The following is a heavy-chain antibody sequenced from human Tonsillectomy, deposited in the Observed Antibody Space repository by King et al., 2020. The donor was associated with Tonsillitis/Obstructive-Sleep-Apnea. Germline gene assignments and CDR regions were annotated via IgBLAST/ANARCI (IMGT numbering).Heavy chain of an antibody. D-gene: IGHD2-2*02. CDR2: ISGSGNSP. CDR3: ARAQGHCSSSCCYTAFDY. J-gene: IGHJ4*02. CDR1: GFTFRSYA. Sequence: VQLVESGGGLVQPGGSLRLSCAASGFTFRSYAMSWVRQAPGKGLEWVSGISGSGNSPYYADSVKGRFTISRDNSKNMLYLQMNSLRAEDTAVYYCARAQGHCSSSCCYTAFDYWGQGTLVTVSS. V-gene: IGHV3-23*04.